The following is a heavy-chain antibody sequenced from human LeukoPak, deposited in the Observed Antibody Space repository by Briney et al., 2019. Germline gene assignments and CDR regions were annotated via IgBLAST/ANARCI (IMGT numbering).Heavy chain of an antibody. J-gene: IGHJ4*02. D-gene: IGHD6-6*01. CDR1: GGSISSGRYY. CDR3: ASGRIAALDY. Sequence: SQTLSVTCTVSGGSISSGRYYWSWIRQPAGKGLEWIGRIYTSGSTNYNPSLKSRVTMSVDTSKNQFSLKLSSVTAADTAVYYCASGRIAALDYWGQGTLVTVSS. V-gene: IGHV4-61*02. CDR2: IYTSGST.